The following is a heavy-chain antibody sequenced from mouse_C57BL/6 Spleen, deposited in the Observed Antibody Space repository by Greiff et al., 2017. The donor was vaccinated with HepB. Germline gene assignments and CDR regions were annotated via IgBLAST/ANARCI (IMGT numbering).Heavy chain of an antibody. D-gene: IGHD1-1*01. CDR2: INPSSGYT. CDR3: ARDYGSSHWYFDV. CDR1: GYTFTSYW. V-gene: IGHV1-7*01. Sequence: QVHVKQSGAELAKPGASVKLSCKASGYTFTSYWMHWVKQRPGQGLEWIGYINPSSGYTKYNQKFKDKATLTADKSSSTAYMQLSSLTYEDSAVYDCARDYGSSHWYFDVWGTGTTVTVSS. J-gene: IGHJ1*03.